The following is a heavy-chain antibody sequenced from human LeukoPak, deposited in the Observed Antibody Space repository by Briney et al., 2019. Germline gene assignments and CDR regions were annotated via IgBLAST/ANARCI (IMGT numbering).Heavy chain of an antibody. V-gene: IGHV3-7*03. J-gene: IGHJ6*03. CDR1: GFIFSNYW. D-gene: IGHD6-19*01. CDR3: AKAGHSSGWYYYYYMDV. Sequence: PGGSLRLSCAASGFIFSNYWMSWVRQAPGKGLEWVASIKRDGSEKYYVDSVKGRFTISKDNAKNSLYLQMNSLRAEDTAVYYCAKAGHSSGWYYYYYMDVWGKGTTVTVSS. CDR2: IKRDGSEK.